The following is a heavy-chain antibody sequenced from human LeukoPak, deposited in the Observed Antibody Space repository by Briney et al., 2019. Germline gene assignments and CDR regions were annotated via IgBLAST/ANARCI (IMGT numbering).Heavy chain of an antibody. D-gene: IGHD3-16*02. Sequence: ASVKVSSKASGGTFSSYAISWVRQAPGQGLEWMGGIIPIFGTANYAQKFQGRVTITAGESTSTAYMELSSLRSEDTAVYYCARDRDDSYTNYNGMDVWGQGTTVIVSS. V-gene: IGHV1-69*01. J-gene: IGHJ6*01. CDR3: ARDRDDSYTNYNGMDV. CDR1: GGTFSSYA. CDR2: IIPIFGTA.